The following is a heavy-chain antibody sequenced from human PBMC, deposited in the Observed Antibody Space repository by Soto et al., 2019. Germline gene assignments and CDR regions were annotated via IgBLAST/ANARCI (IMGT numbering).Heavy chain of an antibody. J-gene: IGHJ5*02. Sequence: PSETLSLTCTVSGGSISSSSYYWGWIRQPPGKGLEWIGSIYYSGSTYYNPSLKSRVTISVDTSKNQFSLKLSSVTAADTAVYYCARARGVDWFDPWGQGTLVTVSS. CDR1: GGSISSSSYY. CDR3: ARARGVDWFDP. CDR2: IYYSGST. D-gene: IGHD3-10*01. V-gene: IGHV4-39*01.